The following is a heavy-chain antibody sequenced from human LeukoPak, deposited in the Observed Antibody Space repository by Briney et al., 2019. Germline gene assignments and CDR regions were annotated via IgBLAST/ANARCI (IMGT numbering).Heavy chain of an antibody. V-gene: IGHV4-38-2*01. CDR3: ARRITMIVVNAFDI. J-gene: IGHJ3*02. Sequence: SETLSLTCAASGYSISSGFYWGWIRQPPGKGLEWIGSIYHSGSTYYNPSLKSRVTISVDTSKNQFSLKLSSVTAADTAVYYCARRITMIVVNAFDIWGQGTMVTVSS. CDR2: IYHSGST. D-gene: IGHD3-22*01. CDR1: GYSISSGFY.